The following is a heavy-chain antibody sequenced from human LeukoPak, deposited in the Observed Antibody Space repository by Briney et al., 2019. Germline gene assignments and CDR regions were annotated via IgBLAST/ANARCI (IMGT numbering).Heavy chain of an antibody. CDR3: AKDLSEQQLALYYYYYMDV. D-gene: IGHD6-13*01. J-gene: IGHJ6*03. CDR1: GFTFSSYA. V-gene: IGHV3-23*01. CDR2: ISGSGGST. Sequence: GGSLRLSCAASGFTFSSYAMSWVRQAPGKGLEWVSAISGSGGSTYYADCVKGRFTISRDNSKNTLYLQMNSLRAEDTAVYYCAKDLSEQQLALYYYYYMDVWGKGTTVTVSS.